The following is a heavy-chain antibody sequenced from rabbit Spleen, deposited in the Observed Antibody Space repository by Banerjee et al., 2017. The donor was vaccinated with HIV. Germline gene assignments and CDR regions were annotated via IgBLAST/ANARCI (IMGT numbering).Heavy chain of an antibody. Sequence: VRQAPGKGLELIACIYTGNSATYFATWAKARFTISKTSSTTVTLQMTSLTAADTATYFCARDLYSGGTDLWGPGTLVTVS. V-gene: IGHV1S40*01. CDR3: ARDLYSGGTDL. D-gene: IGHD7-1*01. CDR2: IYTGNSAT. J-gene: IGHJ4*01.